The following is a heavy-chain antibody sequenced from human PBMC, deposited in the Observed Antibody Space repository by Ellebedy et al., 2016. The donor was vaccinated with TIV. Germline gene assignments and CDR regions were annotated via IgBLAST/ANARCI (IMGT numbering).Heavy chain of an antibody. V-gene: IGHV3-74*01. D-gene: IGHD3-22*01. CDR3: ASRNKNYFDNSDYYN. CDR2: IKSDGSTT. CDR1: GFPFSNYW. Sequence: GESLKISCAASGFPFSNYWMHWVRQAPGKGLVWVSRIKSDGSTTTYADSVKGRFTISRDNAKDTLYLRMNSLRAEDTAVYYCASRNKNYFDNSDYYNWGQGTLVTVSS. J-gene: IGHJ4*02.